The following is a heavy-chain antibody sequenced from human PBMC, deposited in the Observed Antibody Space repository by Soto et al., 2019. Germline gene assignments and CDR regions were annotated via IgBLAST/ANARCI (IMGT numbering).Heavy chain of an antibody. J-gene: IGHJ5*02. V-gene: IGHV4-39*01. CDR3: ARAGTPQQLVLGVATWFDP. Sequence: SETLSLTCTVSGGSISSSSYYWGWIRQPPGKGLEWIGSIYYSGSTYYNPSLKSRVTISVDTSKNQFSLKLSAVTAADTAVYYCARAGTPQQLVLGVATWFDPWGQGTLVTVSS. D-gene: IGHD6-13*01. CDR2: IYYSGST. CDR1: GGSISSSSYY.